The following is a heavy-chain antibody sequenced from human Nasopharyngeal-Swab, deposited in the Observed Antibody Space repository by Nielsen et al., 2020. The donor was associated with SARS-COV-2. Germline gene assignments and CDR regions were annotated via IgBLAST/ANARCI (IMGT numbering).Heavy chain of an antibody. Sequence: SVQVSCKASGGTFSSYAISWVRQAPGQGLEWMGGIIPIFGTANYAQKFQGRVTITADESTSTAYMELSSLRSEDTAVYYCARRPTTVTTWWFDPWGQGTQVTVSS. CDR3: ARRPTTVTTWWFDP. CDR1: GGTFSSYA. CDR2: IIPIFGTA. D-gene: IGHD4-11*01. J-gene: IGHJ5*02. V-gene: IGHV1-69*13.